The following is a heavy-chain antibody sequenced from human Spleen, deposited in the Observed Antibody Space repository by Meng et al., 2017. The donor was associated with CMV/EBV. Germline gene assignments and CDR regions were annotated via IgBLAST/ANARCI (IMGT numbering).Heavy chain of an antibody. V-gene: IGHV3-30*02. Sequence: GGSLRLSCATSGFTLSNHDIHWVRQAPGKGLEWVAFIRFDGSKKYFADSVKGRFTMSRDNFKNTLFLQMNSLKAEDTAVYYCGRDPYYDTSGTIDYWGQGTLVTVSS. CDR2: IRFDGSKK. CDR3: GRDPYYDTSGTIDY. CDR1: GFTLSNHD. D-gene: IGHD3-22*01. J-gene: IGHJ4*02.